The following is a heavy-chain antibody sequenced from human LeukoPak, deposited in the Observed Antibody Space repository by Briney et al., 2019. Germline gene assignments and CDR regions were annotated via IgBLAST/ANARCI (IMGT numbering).Heavy chain of an antibody. CDR2: ISGDGGNT. V-gene: IGHV3-43*02. CDR1: GFTFDEYG. D-gene: IGHD6-19*01. J-gene: IGHJ4*02. CDR3: AKDQWQAGGFDY. Sequence: GGSLRLSCAASGFTFDEYGMYWVRQAPGKGLEWVSLISGDGGNTFYADSVKGRFTISRDNSKNSLYLQMNRLRTEDTALYYCAKDQWQAGGFDYWGQGTLVTASS.